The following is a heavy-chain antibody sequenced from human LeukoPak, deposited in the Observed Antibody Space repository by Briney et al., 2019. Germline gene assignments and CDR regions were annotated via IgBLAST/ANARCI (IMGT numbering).Heavy chain of an antibody. V-gene: IGHV4-30-4*08. CDR1: GGSLSSGDYY. CDR2: ISYRGST. J-gene: IGHJ3*02. D-gene: IGHD6-19*01. Sequence: SETLSLTCALSGGSLSSGDYYWTWIRQSPGKGLEWIGHISYRGSTDYKASLKSRITMSIDNSKNQFSLKLSSVTAADTAVYFCVRDVSSGWGGDTFDIWGQGTTVTVSS. CDR3: VRDVSSGWGGDTFDI.